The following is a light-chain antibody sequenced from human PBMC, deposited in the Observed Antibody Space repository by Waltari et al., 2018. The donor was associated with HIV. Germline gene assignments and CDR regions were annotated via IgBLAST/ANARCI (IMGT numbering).Light chain of an antibody. CDR3: QVWDTTTDQYV. J-gene: IGLJ1*01. Sequence: YALTQPPSVSVAPGRTARIACEGNNIGDNSGHWYQQKPGQAPILVIYYDTDRPSGIPERFSGSNSGNTASLIISRVEAGDEADYYCQVWDTTTDQYVFGTGTKVTV. CDR2: YDT. CDR1: NIGDNS. V-gene: IGLV3-21*04.